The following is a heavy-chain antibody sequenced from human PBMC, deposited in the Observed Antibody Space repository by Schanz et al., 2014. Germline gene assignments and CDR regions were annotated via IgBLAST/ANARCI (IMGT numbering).Heavy chain of an antibody. J-gene: IGHJ3*02. CDR3: TRGGYSYALSAFDI. V-gene: IGHV1-46*01. Sequence: QVQLVQSGAEVKKPGASVKVSCKASGYTFSSYGITWVRQAPGQGLEWMGIINPSGGGTSYALRFQDRVTVTRDTSRSTVYMELSSLRSEDTAVYYCTRGGYSYALSAFDIWGQGTMVTVSS. CDR2: INPSGGGT. D-gene: IGHD5-18*01. CDR1: GYTFSSYG.